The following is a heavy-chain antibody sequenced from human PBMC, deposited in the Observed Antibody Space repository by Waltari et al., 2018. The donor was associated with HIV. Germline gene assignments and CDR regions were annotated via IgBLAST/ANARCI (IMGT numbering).Heavy chain of an antibody. D-gene: IGHD3-16*01. Sequence: EVQLVESGGGLIQQGGSRRLYCGGSGYIVSSNYMTWVRQAPGKGLEWVSFIYSGGSTDYADSGRGRFSISRDDSKNTLYLQMNSLTVEDTAIYYCVFSYYEYGVDVWGQGATVTVS. CDR2: IYSGGST. CDR3: VFSYYEYGVDV. CDR1: GYIVSSNY. V-gene: IGHV3-53*01. J-gene: IGHJ6*02.